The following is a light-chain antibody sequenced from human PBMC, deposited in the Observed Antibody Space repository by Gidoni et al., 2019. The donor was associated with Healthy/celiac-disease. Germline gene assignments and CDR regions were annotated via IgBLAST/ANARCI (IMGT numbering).Light chain of an antibody. J-gene: IGKJ2*01. CDR2: DAS. CDR3: QQRSNWPPAPYT. V-gene: IGKV3-11*01. Sequence: EIVLTPSPPTLSLSPGERATLSCRASQSVSSYLAWYQQKPGQAPRLLIYDASNRATGIPARFSGSGSGTDFTLTISSLEPEEFAVYYCQQRSNWPPAPYTFGQGTKLEIK. CDR1: QSVSSY.